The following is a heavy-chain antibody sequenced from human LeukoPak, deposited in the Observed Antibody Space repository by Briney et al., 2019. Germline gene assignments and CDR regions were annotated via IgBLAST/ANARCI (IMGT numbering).Heavy chain of an antibody. CDR1: GFTISAYW. CDR3: ARDLVVVGSSFSYGMDV. D-gene: IGHD2-15*01. CDR2: INQDGSDK. Sequence: GGSLRLSCAASGFTISAYWMSWVRQAPGKGLKGVANINQDGSDKYSVDSVKGRFTISRDNAKNSMDLDRNSLRADDTAVYYCARDLVVVGSSFSYGMDVWGQGTTVTVSS. J-gene: IGHJ6*02. V-gene: IGHV3-7*01.